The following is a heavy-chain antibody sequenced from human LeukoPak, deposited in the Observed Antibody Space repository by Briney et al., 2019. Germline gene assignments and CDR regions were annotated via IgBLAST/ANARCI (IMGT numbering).Heavy chain of an antibody. Sequence: PGRSLRLSCAASGFTFSSYEMNWVGQAPGKALQWVSYITSSGSTIYYADSVKGRFTISRDNAKNSLYLQMNSLRAEDTAVYYCARVGRDGYNYVDAFDIWGQGTMVTVSS. D-gene: IGHD5-24*01. CDR2: ITSSGSTI. CDR1: GFTFSSYE. J-gene: IGHJ3*02. V-gene: IGHV3-48*03. CDR3: ARVGRDGYNYVDAFDI.